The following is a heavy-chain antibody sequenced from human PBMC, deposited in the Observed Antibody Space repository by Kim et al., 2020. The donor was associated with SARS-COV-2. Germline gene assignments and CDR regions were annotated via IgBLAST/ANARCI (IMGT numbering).Heavy chain of an antibody. D-gene: IGHD4-17*01. Sequence: RRVTISVDTSKNQFSLKLSSVTAADTAVYYCARGHMTTVTTWRVRWYFDLWGRGTLVTVSS. CDR3: ARGHMTTVTTWRVRWYFDL. V-gene: IGHV4-34*01. J-gene: IGHJ2*01.